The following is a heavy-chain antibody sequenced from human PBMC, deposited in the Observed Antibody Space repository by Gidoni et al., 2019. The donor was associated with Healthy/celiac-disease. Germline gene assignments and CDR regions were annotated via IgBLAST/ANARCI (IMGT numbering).Heavy chain of an antibody. J-gene: IGHJ4*02. CDR3: ARARGYYYGSGSFYFDY. CDR2: IIPIFGTA. V-gene: IGHV1-69*01. Sequence: QVQLVQSGAEGKKPGPAVTVSCKASGGTFSSYAISWVRQAPGPGLEWMGGIIPIFGTANYAQKFQCRVTITADDSTSTAYMELSSLRSEDTAVYYCARARGYYYGSGSFYFDYWGQGTLVTVSS. D-gene: IGHD3-10*01. CDR1: GGTFSSYA.